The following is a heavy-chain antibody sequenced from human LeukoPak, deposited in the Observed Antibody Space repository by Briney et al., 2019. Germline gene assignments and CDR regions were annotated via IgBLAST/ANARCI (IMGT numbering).Heavy chain of an antibody. J-gene: IGHJ4*02. D-gene: IGHD5-18*01. CDR1: GFTFSSYW. Sequence: GGSLRLSCAASGFTFSSYWMHWVRQAPGKGLVWVSRINSDGSSTSYADSVKGRFTISRDNAKNTLYLQMNSLRAEDTAVYYCARENSHGYGFDYWGQGTLVTVSS. CDR2: INSDGSST. V-gene: IGHV3-74*01. CDR3: ARENSHGYGFDY.